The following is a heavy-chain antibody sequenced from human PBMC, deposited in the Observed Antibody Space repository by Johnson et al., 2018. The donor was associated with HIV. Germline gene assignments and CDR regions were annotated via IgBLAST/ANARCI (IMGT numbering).Heavy chain of an antibody. V-gene: IGHV3-11*01. CDR2: ISGSSSTI. D-gene: IGHD1-14*01. J-gene: IGHJ3*02. CDR1: GFTFSDYY. Sequence: QVLLVESGGGLVKPGGSLRLSCAASGFTFSDYYMNWIRQAPGKGLEWVSYISGSSSTIYYADSVKGRFTISRDNSKNSLYLQMHSFKTEDTAVYYCAREAFRRTYFSAFDIWGRGTMVTVSS. CDR3: AREAFRRTYFSAFDI.